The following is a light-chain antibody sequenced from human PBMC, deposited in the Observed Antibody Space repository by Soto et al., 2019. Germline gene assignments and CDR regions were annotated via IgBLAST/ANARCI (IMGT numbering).Light chain of an antibody. CDR1: SSDIGGYNY. CDR3: SSYTSTTTV. CDR2: DVS. J-gene: IGLJ3*02. V-gene: IGLV2-14*03. Sequence: QSVLTQPASVSGSPGQSITISCTGTSSDIGGYNYVSWYQQLPGKAPKLMIHDVSNRPSGVSNRFSGSKSGNTASLTISGLQAEDEADYYCSSYTSTTTVFGGGTQLTVL.